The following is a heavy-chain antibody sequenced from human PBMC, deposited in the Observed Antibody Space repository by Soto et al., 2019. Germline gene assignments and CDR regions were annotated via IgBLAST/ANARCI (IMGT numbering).Heavy chain of an antibody. Sequence: GASVKVSCKASGYTFTSYDINWVRQATGQGLEWMGWMNPNSGNTAYAQKFQGRVTMTRNTSISTAYMELSSLRSEDTAVYYCAGEREGSGFDPWGHGTQVTVSS. V-gene: IGHV1-8*01. D-gene: IGHD1-26*01. CDR3: AGEREGSGFDP. CDR2: MNPNSGNT. J-gene: IGHJ5*02. CDR1: GYTFTSYD.